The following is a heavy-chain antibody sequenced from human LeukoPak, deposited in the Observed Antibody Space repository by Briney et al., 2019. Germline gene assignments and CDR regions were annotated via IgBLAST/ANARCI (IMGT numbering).Heavy chain of an antibody. CDR3: ARFSRITWGDWGDAFDI. Sequence: SETLSLTCSVYGGSFSDYFWSWIRQSPGNGLEWIGEIDDGGNTNYNPSLMSRVIVSMEKSKKQFSLVMRSVAAADTAVYYCARFSRITWGDWGDAFDIWGQGTTVIVSS. CDR1: GGSFSDYF. D-gene: IGHD2-21*02. J-gene: IGHJ3*02. CDR2: IDDGGNT. V-gene: IGHV4-34*01.